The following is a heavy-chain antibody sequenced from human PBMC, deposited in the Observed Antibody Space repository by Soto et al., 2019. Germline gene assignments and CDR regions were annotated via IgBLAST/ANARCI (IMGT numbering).Heavy chain of an antibody. CDR3: ARAPEGWPPYYFDY. V-gene: IGHV3-11*06. Sequence: QVQLVESGGGFVKPGGSLRLSCAASGFTFSDYYMSWIRQAPGKGLEWVSYISSSSSYTNYADSVKGRFTISRDNAKNALYLQMNSLRAEDTAVYYCARAPEGWPPYYFDYWGQGTLVTVSS. J-gene: IGHJ4*02. CDR1: GFTFSDYY. CDR2: ISSSSSYT.